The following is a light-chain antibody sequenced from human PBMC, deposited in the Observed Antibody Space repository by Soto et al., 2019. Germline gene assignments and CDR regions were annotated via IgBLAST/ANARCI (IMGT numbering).Light chain of an antibody. V-gene: IGKV1-27*01. Sequence: DIQMTQSPSSLSASVGDRVTITCRASQGISSYLAWYQQRPGKVPKLLIYAAPTLQSGVPSRFSGSGSGTDFTLTISSLQPEDVATYYCQKYNNAVFTFGPGTKVDIK. CDR1: QGISSY. J-gene: IGKJ3*01. CDR2: AAP. CDR3: QKYNNAVFT.